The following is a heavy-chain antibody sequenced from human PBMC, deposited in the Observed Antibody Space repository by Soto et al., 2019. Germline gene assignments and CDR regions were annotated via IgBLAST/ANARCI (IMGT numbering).Heavy chain of an antibody. CDR3: AKDGGADGYFGNWLDP. CDR2: IIPIFGTT. V-gene: IGHV1-69*15. Sequence: QVHLVQSGAEVKKPGSSVNVSCKASGGTFSNYAITWVRQAPGQGLEWVGRIIPIFGTTNVAQKFQGRVRITADESTTTAYMELSGLISDDTAVYYCAKDGGADGYFGNWLDPWGQGTLVTVSS. CDR1: GGTFSNYA. D-gene: IGHD5-12*01. J-gene: IGHJ5*02.